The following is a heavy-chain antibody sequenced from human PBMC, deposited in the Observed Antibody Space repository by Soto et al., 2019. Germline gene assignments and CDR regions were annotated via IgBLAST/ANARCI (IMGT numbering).Heavy chain of an antibody. J-gene: IGHJ6*02. Sequence: SETLSLTCAVYGGSFSGYYWSWIRQPPGKGLEWIGEINHSGSTNYNPSLKSRVTISVDTSKNQFSLKLSPVTAADTAVYYCARGHDSSGYYYGMDVWGQGTTVTVSS. CDR3: ARGHDSSGYYYGMDV. D-gene: IGHD3-22*01. V-gene: IGHV4-34*01. CDR1: GGSFSGYY. CDR2: INHSGST.